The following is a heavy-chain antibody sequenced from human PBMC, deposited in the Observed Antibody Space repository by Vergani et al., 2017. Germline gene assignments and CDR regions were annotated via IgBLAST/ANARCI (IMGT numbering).Heavy chain of an antibody. CDR1: GASVNSYY. J-gene: IGHJ4*02. V-gene: IGHV4-59*02. CDR3: ARSRIYYGAGSPDY. D-gene: IGHD3-10*01. Sequence: QVKLQESGPGLVKPSETLSLTCTVSGASVNSYYWCWIWQPPGTGLEWMGYGSFRGDTLYDPSFKGRMTITLNTSSNQFSLYLTSVTAADTAVYYCARSRIYYGAGSPDYWGQGTRVTVSS. CDR2: GSFRGDT.